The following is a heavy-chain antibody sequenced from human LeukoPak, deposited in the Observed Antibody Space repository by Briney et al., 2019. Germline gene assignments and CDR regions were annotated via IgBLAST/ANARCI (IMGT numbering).Heavy chain of an antibody. CDR2: INQDGSEK. CDR3: ERHFPDWSGYYIFDY. V-gene: IGHV3-7*01. Sequence: PGGSLRLSCVASGFTFSGHWMSWVRQAPGKGLERVANINQDGSEKQYVDSVKGRFTISRDNAKNSLYLQMNSLRAEDTAVYYCERHFPDWSGYYIFDYWGQGILVTVSS. J-gene: IGHJ4*02. D-gene: IGHD3-3*01. CDR1: GFTFSGHW.